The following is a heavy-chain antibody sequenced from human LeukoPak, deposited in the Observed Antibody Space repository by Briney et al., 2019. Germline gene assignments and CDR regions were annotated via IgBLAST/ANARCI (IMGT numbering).Heavy chain of an antibody. CDR1: GYTFIGYY. D-gene: IGHD3-9*01. Sequence: ASVKVSCKASGYTFIGYYMHWVRQAPGQGLEWMGRINPNSGGTNYAQKFQGWVTMTRDTSISTAYMELSRLRSDDTAVYYCARGGVLTSAYYFDYWGQGTLVTVSS. J-gene: IGHJ4*02. CDR3: ARGGVLTSAYYFDY. CDR2: INPNSGGT. V-gene: IGHV1-2*04.